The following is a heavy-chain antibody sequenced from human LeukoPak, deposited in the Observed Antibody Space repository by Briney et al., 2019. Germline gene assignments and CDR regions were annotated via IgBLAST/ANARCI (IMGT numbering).Heavy chain of an antibody. CDR2: ISAYNGNT. CDR3: AKGLLYDSSGYYQYGAYYFDY. D-gene: IGHD3-22*01. V-gene: IGHV1-18*01. CDR1: GNTFTSYA. J-gene: IGHJ4*02. Sequence: ASVKVSCKASGNTFTSYAITWVRQAPGQGLEWMGWISAYNGNTNYAQKLQGRVTMTTDTSTSTAYMELRSLRAEDTAVYYCAKGLLYDSSGYYQYGAYYFDYWGQGTLVTVSS.